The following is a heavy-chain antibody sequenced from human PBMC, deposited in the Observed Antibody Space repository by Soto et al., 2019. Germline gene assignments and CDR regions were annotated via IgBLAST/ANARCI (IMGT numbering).Heavy chain of an antibody. CDR2: ISGSGGST. Sequence: GGSLRLSCAASGFTFSSYAMSWVRQAPGKGLEWVSAISGSGGSTYYADSVKGRFTISRDNSKNTLYLQMNSLRAEDTAVYYCAHPLGVVAAKFYFDYWGQGTLVTVSS. CDR3: AHPLGVVAAKFYFDY. D-gene: IGHD2-15*01. J-gene: IGHJ4*02. CDR1: GFTFSSYA. V-gene: IGHV3-23*01.